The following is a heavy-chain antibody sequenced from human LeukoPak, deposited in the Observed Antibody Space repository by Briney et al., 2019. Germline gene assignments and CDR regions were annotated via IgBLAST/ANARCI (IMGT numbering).Heavy chain of an antibody. V-gene: IGHV3-30-3*01. CDR1: GFTFSSYA. J-gene: IGHJ4*02. CDR2: ISYDGSNK. CDR3: GRESNYYFDY. Sequence: GGSLRLSCAASGFTFSSYAMHWVRQAPGKGLEWVAVISYDGSNKHYADSVKGRFTISRDNSKNTLYLQMNRLRAEDTAVYYCGRESNYYFDYWGQGPLVTVSS.